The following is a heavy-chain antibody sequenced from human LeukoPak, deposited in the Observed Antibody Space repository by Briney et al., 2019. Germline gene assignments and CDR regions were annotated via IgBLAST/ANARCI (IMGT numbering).Heavy chain of an antibody. CDR2: IYHSGST. CDR1: GYSISSGYY. J-gene: IGHJ4*02. D-gene: IGHD2-2*01. Sequence: SETLSLTCTVSGYSISSGYYWGWIRQPPGKGLEWIGSIYHSGSTYYNPSLKSRVTISVDTSKNQFSLKLSSVTAADTAVYYCARTGVVPAPFNYWGQGTLVTVSS. V-gene: IGHV4-38-2*02. CDR3: ARTGVVPAPFNY.